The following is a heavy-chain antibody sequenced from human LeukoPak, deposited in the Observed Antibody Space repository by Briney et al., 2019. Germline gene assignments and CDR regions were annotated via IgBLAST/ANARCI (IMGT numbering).Heavy chain of an antibody. CDR1: GFTFSSYA. Sequence: PGGSLRLSCAASGFTFSSYAMSWVRQAPGKGLEWVSAISGSGGSTYYADSVKGRFTIPRGNSKNTLYLQMNSLRAEDTAVYYCAKDPHFGVVIIPHFDYWGQGTLSPSPQ. J-gene: IGHJ4*02. V-gene: IGHV3-23*01. CDR3: AKDPHFGVVIIPHFDY. D-gene: IGHD3-3*01. CDR2: ISGSGGST.